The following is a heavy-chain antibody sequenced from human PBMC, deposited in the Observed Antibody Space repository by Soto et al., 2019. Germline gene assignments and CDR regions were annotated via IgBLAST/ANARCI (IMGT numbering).Heavy chain of an antibody. D-gene: IGHD5-18*01. J-gene: IGHJ4*01. Sequence: SETLSLTCTVSGGSINSDGYYWSWIRQHPEKGLEWIGYINYSGATYYNPSLKSRLTISVDTSKNQFSLQLTSVIAADTALYYCARESYSFRRAFAIWGHGTLVTVSS. CDR1: GGSINSDGYY. V-gene: IGHV4-31*03. CDR3: ARESYSFRRAFAI. CDR2: INYSGAT.